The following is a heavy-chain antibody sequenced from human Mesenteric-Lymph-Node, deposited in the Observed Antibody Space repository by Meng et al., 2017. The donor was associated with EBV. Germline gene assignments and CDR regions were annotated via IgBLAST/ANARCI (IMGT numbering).Heavy chain of an antibody. J-gene: IGHJ4*02. CDR3: TTDRREEPRQFDN. D-gene: IGHD1-14*01. CDR1: GFTFSSYW. CDR2: INSDGSST. Sequence: GQRGEAGGGLVQPGWSLRLSCAAFGFTFSSYWMHWVRQAPGKGLVWVSRINSDGSSTNYADSVKGRFTISRDDSENSLYLQMNSLKTEDTAVYYCTTDRREEPRQFDNWGQGTLVTVSS. V-gene: IGHV3-74*01.